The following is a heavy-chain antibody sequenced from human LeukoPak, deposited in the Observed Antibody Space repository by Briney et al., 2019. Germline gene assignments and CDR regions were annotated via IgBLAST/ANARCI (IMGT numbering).Heavy chain of an antibody. J-gene: IGHJ4*02. Sequence: GGSLRLSCEASGFTFSSYSMNWVRQAPGKGLEWISYISTSTTTIYCANSVKGRFTISRDNAKKSLYLQMNSLRAEDTAVCYCAKGGDYFDYWGQGTLVTVSS. CDR3: AKGGDYFDY. CDR2: ISTSTTTI. V-gene: IGHV3-48*01. CDR1: GFTFSSYS.